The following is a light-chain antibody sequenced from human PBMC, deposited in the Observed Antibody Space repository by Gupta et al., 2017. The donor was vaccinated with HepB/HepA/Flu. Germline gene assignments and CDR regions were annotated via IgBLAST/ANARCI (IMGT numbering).Light chain of an antibody. CDR2: GPS. Sequence: EIVFTQSPGTLSLSPGERATLSCRASQSVSTTYLAWYQQKPGQAPRLLIYGPSTRATGIPDRFSGSGSGTDFALTIDRLEPEDFAVYYCQQYDGSSYTFGQGTKLEI. CDR1: QSVSTTY. V-gene: IGKV3-20*01. J-gene: IGKJ2*01. CDR3: QQYDGSSYT.